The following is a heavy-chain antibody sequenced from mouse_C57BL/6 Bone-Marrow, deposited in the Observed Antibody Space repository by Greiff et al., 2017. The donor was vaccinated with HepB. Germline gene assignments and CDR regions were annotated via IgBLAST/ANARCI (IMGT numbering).Heavy chain of an antibody. CDR3: ARGLYGSSYLPWFAY. CDR2: ISYDGSN. V-gene: IGHV3-6*01. J-gene: IGHJ3*01. CDR1: GYSITSGYY. D-gene: IGHD1-1*01. Sequence: EVKLVESGPGLVKPSQSLSLTCSVTGYSITSGYYWNWIRQFPGNKLEWMGYISYDGSNNYNPSLKNRISITRDTSKNQFFLKLNSVTTEDTATYYCARGLYGSSYLPWFAYWGQGTLVTVSA.